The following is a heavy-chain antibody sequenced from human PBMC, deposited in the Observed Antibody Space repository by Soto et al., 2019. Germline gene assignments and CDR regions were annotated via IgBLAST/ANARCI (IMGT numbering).Heavy chain of an antibody. D-gene: IGHD2-15*01. CDR3: ARDFGGYCSGGSCYFDYYYYYMDV. J-gene: IGHJ6*03. CDR1: GYTFTSYA. Sequence: GPSVKVSCKASGYTFTSYAMHWVRQAPGQRLEWMGWINAGNGNTKYSQKFQGRVTITRDTSASTAYMELSSLRSEDTAVYYCARDFGGYCSGGSCYFDYYYYYMDVWGKGTTVTVSS. V-gene: IGHV1-3*01. CDR2: INAGNGNT.